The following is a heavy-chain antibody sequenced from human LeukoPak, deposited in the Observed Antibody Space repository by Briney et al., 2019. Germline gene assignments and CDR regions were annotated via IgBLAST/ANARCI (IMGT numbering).Heavy chain of an antibody. J-gene: IGHJ4*02. CDR2: IIPIFGTA. D-gene: IGHD1-1*01. CDR3: ARSLDPRGTFDY. Sequence: ASVKVSCKASGGVFTTYTMSWVRQAPGQGLEWMGGIIPIFGTANYAQKFQGRVTITADESTSTAYMELSSLRSEDTAVYYCARSLDPRGTFDYWGQGTLVTVSS. CDR1: GGVFTTYT. V-gene: IGHV1-69*13.